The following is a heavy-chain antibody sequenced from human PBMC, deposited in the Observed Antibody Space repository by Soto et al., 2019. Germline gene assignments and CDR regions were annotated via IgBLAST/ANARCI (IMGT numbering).Heavy chain of an antibody. V-gene: IGHV4-59*01. D-gene: IGHD5-18*01. CDR1: GGSIRSYY. J-gene: IGHJ4*02. CDR3: ARGAADTAMVDS. Sequence: SETLSLTCTVSGGSIRSYYWTWIRQPPGKGLEWLGYIIYSGSTSYNPSLKSRVTISIHTSKSQFSLQLTSVTAADTAVYYCARGAADTAMVDSWGQGTLVTVSS. CDR2: IIYSGST.